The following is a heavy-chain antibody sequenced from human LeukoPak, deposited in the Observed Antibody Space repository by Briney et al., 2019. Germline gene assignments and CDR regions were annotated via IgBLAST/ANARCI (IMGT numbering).Heavy chain of an antibody. CDR2: IYYSGST. D-gene: IGHD2-2*01. V-gene: IGHV4-39*07. CDR1: GGSISSNNYY. J-gene: IGHJ5*02. Sequence: PSETLSLTCTVSGGSISSNNYYWGWIRQPPGKGLEWIGTIYYSGSTYYNPSLKSRVTISVDTSKNWFSLKLNSVTAADTAVYYCARTTEDCSSTSCYQYWFDPWGQGTLVTVSS. CDR3: ARTTEDCSSTSCYQYWFDP.